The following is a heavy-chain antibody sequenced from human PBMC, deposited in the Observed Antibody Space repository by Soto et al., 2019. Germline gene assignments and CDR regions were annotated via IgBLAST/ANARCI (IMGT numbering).Heavy chain of an antibody. D-gene: IGHD2-15*01. J-gene: IGHJ3*02. CDR1: GGSIRSSTYY. CDR3: ARLQYTVVTALDI. Sequence: PSETLSLTCTVSGGSIRSSTYYWSWIRQAPGKGPELVGYIYHTVDTKYNPALKSRVTISMDTSKNQLSLQLSSVTAADTAVYYCARLQYTVVTALDIWGQGTMVTVSS. CDR2: IYHTVDT. V-gene: IGHV4-61*01.